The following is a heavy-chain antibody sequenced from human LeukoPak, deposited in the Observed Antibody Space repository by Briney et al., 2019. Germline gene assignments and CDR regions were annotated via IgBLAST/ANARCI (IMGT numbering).Heavy chain of an antibody. CDR3: ARVVYCTSGVCYSRWYFDL. D-gene: IGHD2-8*01. CDR1: GGSISSGGYY. CDR2: IYYSGST. Sequence: PSQTLSLTCTVSGGSISSGGYYWSWIRQHPGKGLEWIGYIYYSGSTYYNPSLKSRVTISVDTSKNQFSLKLSSVTAADTAVYYCARVVYCTSGVCYSRWYFDLWGLGTRVTVSS. V-gene: IGHV4-31*03. J-gene: IGHJ2*01.